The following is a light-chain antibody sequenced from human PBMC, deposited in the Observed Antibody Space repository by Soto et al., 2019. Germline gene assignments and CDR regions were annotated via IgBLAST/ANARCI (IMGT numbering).Light chain of an antibody. J-gene: IGKJ2*01. Sequence: DIVMTQSPDSLAVSLGERATINCKSSQSVLYSSNNKNYLAWYQQKPGQPPKLLIYWASTRESGVPDRFSGNGSGKDFPVTINSLPAEDVAVYYCQQDYSTPAYTFGQGTKLEIK. V-gene: IGKV4-1*01. CDR3: QQDYSTPAYT. CDR2: WAS. CDR1: QSVLYSSNNKNY.